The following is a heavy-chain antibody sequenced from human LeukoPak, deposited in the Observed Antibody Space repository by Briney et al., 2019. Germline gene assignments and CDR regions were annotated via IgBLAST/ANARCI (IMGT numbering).Heavy chain of an antibody. CDR3: ARDLFGGTYLGVFDY. Sequence: GGPLRLSCAASGFTVSTNYMSWVRQAPGKGLEWVSIIHAGGTTYYADSVKGRFTISRDNSKNTLYLQMNNLRTEDTAVYYCARDLFGGTYLGVFDYWGQGTLVTVSS. V-gene: IGHV3-66*02. J-gene: IGHJ4*02. CDR1: GFTVSTNY. CDR2: IHAGGTT. D-gene: IGHD1-26*01.